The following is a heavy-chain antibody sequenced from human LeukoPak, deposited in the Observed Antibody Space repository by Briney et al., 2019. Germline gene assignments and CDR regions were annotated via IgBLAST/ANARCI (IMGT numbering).Heavy chain of an antibody. V-gene: IGHV3-7*01. Sequence: GGSLRLSCATSGFTFSSYWMSWVRQAPGKGLEWVANIKQDGSEKYYVDSVKGRFTISRDNAKNSLYLQMNSLRAEDTAVYYCARVRYFDWLSFDYWGQGTLVTVSS. D-gene: IGHD3-9*01. J-gene: IGHJ4*02. CDR1: GFTFSSYW. CDR2: IKQDGSEK. CDR3: ARVRYFDWLSFDY.